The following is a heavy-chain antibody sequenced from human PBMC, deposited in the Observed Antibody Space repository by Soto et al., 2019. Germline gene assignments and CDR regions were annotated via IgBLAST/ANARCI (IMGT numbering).Heavy chain of an antibody. Sequence: QVQLQESGPGLVRPSGTVSLTCAVSGLSISSDNRWSWVRQPPGKGLEWIGEIHHSGSTNYNPSLKSRVTMSVVPSKDLFSLTLNSVTAADTAFYYCARDQGSHPGDWGQGTLVSVSS. CDR1: GLSISSDNR. CDR2: IHHSGST. J-gene: IGHJ4*02. V-gene: IGHV4-4*02. D-gene: IGHD6-13*01. CDR3: ARDQGSHPGD.